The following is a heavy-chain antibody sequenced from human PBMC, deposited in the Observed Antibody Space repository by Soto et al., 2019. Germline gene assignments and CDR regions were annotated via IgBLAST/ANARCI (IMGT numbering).Heavy chain of an antibody. CDR1: GGSFSGYY. J-gene: IGHJ5*02. CDR2: INHSGST. D-gene: IGHD3-10*01. Sequence: PSETLSLTCAVYGGSFSGYYWSWIRQPPGKGLEWIGEINHSGSTNYNPSLKSRVTISVDTSKNQFSLKLSSVTAADTAVYYCARGNMVRGGGWFDPWGQGTLVTV. CDR3: ARGNMVRGGGWFDP. V-gene: IGHV4-34*01.